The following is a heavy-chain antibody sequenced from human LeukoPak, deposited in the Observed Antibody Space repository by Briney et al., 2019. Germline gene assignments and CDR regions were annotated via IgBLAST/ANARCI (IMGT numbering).Heavy chain of an antibody. V-gene: IGHV3-7*01. CDR2: IKQDGSEK. CDR1: GFTFSSYW. Sequence: QPGGSLRLSCAASGFTFSSYWMSWVRQAPGKGLEWVANIKQDGSEKYYVDSVKGRFTISRDNAKNSLYLQMNSLRAEDTAVYYCAGRELINQQLARIDYWGQGTLVTVSS. D-gene: IGHD6-13*01. CDR3: AGRELINQQLARIDY. J-gene: IGHJ4*02.